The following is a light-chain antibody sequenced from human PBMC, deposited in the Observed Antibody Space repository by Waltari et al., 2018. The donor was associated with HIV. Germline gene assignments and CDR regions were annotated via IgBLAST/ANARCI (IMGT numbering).Light chain of an antibody. Sequence: QSALTQPPSASGSPGQSVTISCTGTSSDVRGYDYVSWDQPHPGKAPKLMIYVVSKRPSGVPDRFSGSKSGNTASLTVSGLQAEDEADYYCSSYAGSNKVVFGGGTKLTVL. CDR2: VVS. J-gene: IGLJ2*01. CDR1: SSDVRGYDY. V-gene: IGLV2-8*01. CDR3: SSYAGSNKVV.